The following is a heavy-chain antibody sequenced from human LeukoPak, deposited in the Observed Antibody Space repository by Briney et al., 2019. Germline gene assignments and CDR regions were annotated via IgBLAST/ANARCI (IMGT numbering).Heavy chain of an antibody. CDR2: ITGSGSGI. V-gene: IGHV3-23*01. J-gene: IGHJ4*02. Sequence: GAPLRLSCAASGCTFSNYAMSWVRQAPGKGLEWVSAITGSGSGIYYADSMKSRFTISRDNSKNTLYLQINSLRAEDTAVYYCAKWGDYDVLTGYYVSDYWGQGTLVTVSS. CDR3: AKWGDYDVLTGYYVSDY. CDR1: GCTFSNYA. D-gene: IGHD3-9*01.